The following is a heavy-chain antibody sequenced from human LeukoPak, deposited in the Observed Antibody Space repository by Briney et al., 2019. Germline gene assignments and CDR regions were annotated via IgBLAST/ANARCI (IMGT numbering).Heavy chain of an antibody. J-gene: IGHJ4*02. CDR2: ISGSGGST. Sequence: PGGSLRLSCAASGFTFSSYAMSWVRQAPGKGLEWVSAISGSGGSTYYADSVKGRFTISRDNSKNTLYLQMNSLRAEDTAVYYCAYLGGSGSLSPGLFDYWGQGTLVTVSS. D-gene: IGHD3-10*01. CDR3: AYLGGSGSLSPGLFDY. CDR1: GFTFSSYA. V-gene: IGHV3-23*01.